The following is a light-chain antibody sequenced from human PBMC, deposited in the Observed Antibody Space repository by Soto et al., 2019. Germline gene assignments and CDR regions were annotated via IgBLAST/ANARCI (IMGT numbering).Light chain of an antibody. J-gene: IGKJ1*01. V-gene: IGKV3-11*01. CDR3: QQRSNWPRRT. CDR1: QSVSSY. Sequence: EIVMTQSPATLSVSPGERATLSCRASQSVSSYLAWYQQKPGQAPRLLIYDASNRATGIPARFSGSGSGTDFTLTISSLEPEDFAVYYCQQRSNWPRRTFGQGTKVDI. CDR2: DAS.